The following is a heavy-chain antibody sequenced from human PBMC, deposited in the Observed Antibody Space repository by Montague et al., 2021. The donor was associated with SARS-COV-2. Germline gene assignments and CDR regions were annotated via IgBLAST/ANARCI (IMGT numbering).Heavy chain of an antibody. CDR3: AREQDWASHFDL. Sequence: SETLSLTCAVSGGSFSDDYWSWIRQSPGKGLEWIGEVYHSGSTTYNPSVRSRVLISIDTSRSQISLNLRSVTAADTAVYYCAREQDWASHFDLWGQGILVTVSS. V-gene: IGHV4-34*01. CDR1: GGSFSDDY. D-gene: IGHD3/OR15-3a*01. CDR2: VYHSGST. J-gene: IGHJ5*02.